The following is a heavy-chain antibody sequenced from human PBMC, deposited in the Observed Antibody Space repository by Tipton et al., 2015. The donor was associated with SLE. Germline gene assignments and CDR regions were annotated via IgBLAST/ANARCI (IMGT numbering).Heavy chain of an antibody. Sequence: QVQLVQSGAEVKKPGSSVKVSCKASGGTFSSYAISWVRQAPGQGLEWMGGIIPIFGTANYAQKFQGRVTITADKSTSTAYMELSSLRSEDTAVYYCASMQGGRITMVQGALDYWGQGTLVTVSS. CDR1: GGTFSSYA. CDR2: IIPIFGTA. D-gene: IGHD3-10*01. V-gene: IGHV1-69*06. J-gene: IGHJ4*02. CDR3: ASMQGGRITMVQGALDY.